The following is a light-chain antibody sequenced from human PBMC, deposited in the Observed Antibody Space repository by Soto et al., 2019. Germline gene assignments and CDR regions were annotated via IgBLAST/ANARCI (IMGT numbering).Light chain of an antibody. V-gene: IGKV3-20*01. CDR2: GSS. J-gene: IGKJ2*01. CDR3: QQYGSSPPYT. CDR1: QSVSNKY. Sequence: EVVLTQSPGTLSLSPGERATLSCRASQSVSNKYFAWYQQKPGQAHRLLIFGSSDRATGIPDRFSGSGSGTDFTLTISRLEPEDFAVYYCQQYGSSPPYTFGQGTKLEIK.